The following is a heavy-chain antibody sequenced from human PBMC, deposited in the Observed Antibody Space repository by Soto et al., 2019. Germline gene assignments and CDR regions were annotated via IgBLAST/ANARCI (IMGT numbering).Heavy chain of an antibody. D-gene: IGHD2-8*01. V-gene: IGHV3-33*01. CDR3: ARDNARGAFDI. CDR1: GFTFSSYG. Sequence: QVQLVESGGGVVQPGRSLRLSCAASGFTFSSYGMHWVRQAPGKGLEWVADIWYDGSNKYYADSVKGRFTISRDNSKNTLYLQMNSLRAEDTAVYYCARDNARGAFDIWGQGTIVTVSS. CDR2: IWYDGSNK. J-gene: IGHJ3*02.